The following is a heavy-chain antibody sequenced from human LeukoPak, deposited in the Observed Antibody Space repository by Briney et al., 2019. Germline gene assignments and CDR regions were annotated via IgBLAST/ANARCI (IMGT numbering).Heavy chain of an antibody. Sequence: GASVKVSCKASGYTFTSYYMHWVRQAPGQGLEWMGIINPSGGSTSYAQKFQGRVTMTRDTSTSTVYMELSSLRAEDTAVYYCAKDGQALILTGYIGPDYWGQGTLVTVSS. D-gene: IGHD3-9*01. CDR1: GYTFTSYY. V-gene: IGHV1-46*01. J-gene: IGHJ4*02. CDR2: INPSGGST. CDR3: AKDGQALILTGYIGPDY.